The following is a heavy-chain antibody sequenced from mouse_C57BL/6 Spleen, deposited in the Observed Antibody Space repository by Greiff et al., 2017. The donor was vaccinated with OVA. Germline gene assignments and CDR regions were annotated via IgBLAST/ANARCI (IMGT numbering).Heavy chain of an antibody. J-gene: IGHJ4*01. CDR3: ARGDGYYAMDY. CDR1: GYTFTSYW. Sequence: QIQLQQPATELVKPGASVKLSCKASGYTFTSYWMHWVKQRPGQGLEWIGNINPSNGGTNYNEKFKSKATLTVDKSSSTAYMQLSSLTSEDSAVYYCARGDGYYAMDYWGQGTSVTVSS. D-gene: IGHD2-3*01. CDR2: INPSNGGT. V-gene: IGHV1-53*01.